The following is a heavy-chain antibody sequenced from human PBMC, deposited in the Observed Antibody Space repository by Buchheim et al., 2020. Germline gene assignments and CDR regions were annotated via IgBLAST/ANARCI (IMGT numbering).Heavy chain of an antibody. CDR1: GFTFSNYW. V-gene: IGHV3-7*01. Sequence: EVQLVESGGGLVQPGGSLRLSCAASGFTFSNYWMSWVRQAPGKGLEWVANIKQDGSEKCYVDSVKGRFTISRDNAKNSLYLQMNSLRAEDTAVYYCARDLYNSGILDYWGQGTL. J-gene: IGHJ4*02. CDR3: ARDLYNSGILDY. CDR2: IKQDGSEK. D-gene: IGHD3-10*01.